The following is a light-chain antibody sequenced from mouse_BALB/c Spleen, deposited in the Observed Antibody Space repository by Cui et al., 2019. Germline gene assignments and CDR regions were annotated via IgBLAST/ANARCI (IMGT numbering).Light chain of an antibody. CDR1: QSLLYSSNQKSY. V-gene: IGKV8-30*01. CDR3: QQYYSYPLT. CDR2: WAS. Sequence: DIVMSQSPSFLAWSVGEQGTMGCKSSQSLLYSSNQKSYLAWYQQKPGQSPKLLIYWASTRESGVPDRFTGSGSGTDFTLTISSVKAEDLAVYYCQQYYSYPLTFGAGTKLELK. J-gene: IGKJ5*01.